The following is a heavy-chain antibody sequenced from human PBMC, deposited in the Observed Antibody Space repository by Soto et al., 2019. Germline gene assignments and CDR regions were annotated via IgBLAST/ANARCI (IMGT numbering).Heavy chain of an antibody. CDR1: GYSFTSYW. J-gene: IGHJ4*02. CDR3: ARDVNKGLIDY. CDR2: ISAYNGNT. Sequence: GESLKISCKGSGYSFTSYWISWVRQMPGKGLEWMGWISAYNGNTNYAQKLQGRVTMTTDTSTSTAYMELRSLRPDDTAVYYCARDVNKGLIDYWGQGTLVTVSS. V-gene: IGHV1-18*04.